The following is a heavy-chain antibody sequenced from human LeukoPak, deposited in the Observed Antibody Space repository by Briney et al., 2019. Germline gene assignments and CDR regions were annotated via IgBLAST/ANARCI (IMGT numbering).Heavy chain of an antibody. J-gene: IGHJ4*02. CDR2: IIPIFGTA. Sequence: ASVKVSCKASGGTFSSYAISWVRQAPGQGLEWTGGIIPIFGTANYAQKFQGRVTITTDESTSTAYMELSSLRSEDTAVYYCARDTYYYDSSGYYLGVDYWGQGTLVTVSS. CDR1: GGTFSSYA. V-gene: IGHV1-69*05. CDR3: ARDTYYYDSSGYYLGVDY. D-gene: IGHD3-22*01.